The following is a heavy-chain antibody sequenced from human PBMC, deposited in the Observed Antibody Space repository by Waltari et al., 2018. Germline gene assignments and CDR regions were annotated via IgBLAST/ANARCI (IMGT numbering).Heavy chain of an antibody. Sequence: EVLLLESGGGLVQPGGSLRLSCAASRFTFSTYSMIWVRQAPGKGLGWVSTISGTGSSTYYADSVKGRFTISRDNSKNTLYLQMNSLRAEDTAIYYCAKGQYYYGSGSYEDCWGQGTLVTVSS. D-gene: IGHD3-10*01. CDR1: RFTFSTYS. CDR2: ISGTGSST. CDR3: AKGQYYYGSGSYEDC. V-gene: IGHV3-23*01. J-gene: IGHJ4*02.